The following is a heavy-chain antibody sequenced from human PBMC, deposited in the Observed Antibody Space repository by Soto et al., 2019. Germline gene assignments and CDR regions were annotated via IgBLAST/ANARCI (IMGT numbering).Heavy chain of an antibody. J-gene: IGHJ4*02. CDR3: ARDYSNLFDY. D-gene: IGHD4-4*01. Sequence: SETLSLTCAVSGDSISSSNRWSWVRQPPGKGLEWIGEVSHSGSTNYKPSLKSRLTISVDKSKNQFSLNLNSVTAADTAVYYCARDYSNLFDYWGQGTLVTVSS. V-gene: IGHV4-4*02. CDR2: VSHSGST. CDR1: GDSISSSNR.